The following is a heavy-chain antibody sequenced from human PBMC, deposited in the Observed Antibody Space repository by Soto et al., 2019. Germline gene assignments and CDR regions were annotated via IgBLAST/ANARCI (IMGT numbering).Heavy chain of an antibody. CDR1: GGTFSSYT. Sequence: ASVKXSCKASGGTFSSYTISWVRQAPGQGLEWMGRIIPILGIANYAQKFQGRVTITADKSTSTAYMELSSLRSEDTAVYYCATPRPYARLYYFDYWGQGTLVNAPQ. CDR2: IIPILGIA. D-gene: IGHD4-17*01. J-gene: IGHJ4*02. V-gene: IGHV1-69*02. CDR3: ATPRPYARLYYFDY.